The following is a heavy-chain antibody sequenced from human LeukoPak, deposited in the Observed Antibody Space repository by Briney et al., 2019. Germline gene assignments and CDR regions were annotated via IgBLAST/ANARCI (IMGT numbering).Heavy chain of an antibody. CDR2: IYYSGST. CDR3: ARAVLWFGELSWFDP. J-gene: IGHJ5*02. Sequence: LETLSPYCTLSGGSISSYYWRWNREPSRMRQIWIGYIYYSGSTNYNPSLKSRVTISVDTSKNQFSLKLSSVTAADTAVYYCARAVLWFGELSWFDPWGQGTLVTVSS. CDR1: GGSISSYY. V-gene: IGHV4-59*01. D-gene: IGHD3-10*01.